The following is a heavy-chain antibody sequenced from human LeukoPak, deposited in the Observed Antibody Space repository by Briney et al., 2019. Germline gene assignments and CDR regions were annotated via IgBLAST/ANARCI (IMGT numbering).Heavy chain of an antibody. V-gene: IGHV3-15*01. D-gene: IGHD3-22*01. CDR3: ARGSNSYDSSDFDH. J-gene: IGHJ4*02. CDR2: IRSITDGGTP. CDR1: GFTFTNAW. Sequence: GRSLRLSCAASGFTFTNAWMNWVRQAPAKGLEWVGRIRSITDGGTPEYAAPVKGRFSISRDDSTNTLYLQMNSLKTEDTAVYYCARGSNSYDSSDFDHWGQGTLVSVSS.